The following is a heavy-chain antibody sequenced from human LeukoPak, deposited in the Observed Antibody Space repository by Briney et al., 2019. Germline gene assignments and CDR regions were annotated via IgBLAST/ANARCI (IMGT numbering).Heavy chain of an antibody. V-gene: IGHV3-48*04. CDR3: SSKIVVTTTGWLFDY. D-gene: IGHD5-12*01. Sequence: GGTLRLSCAASGFTFSSYSMNWVRQAPGKGLEWVSYISSSGNTIYYADSGKGRFTISRDNAKNSLYLQMNSLRAEDTAVYYCSSKIVVTTTGWLFDYWGPGSLVTVSS. CDR1: GFTFSSYS. J-gene: IGHJ4*02. CDR2: ISSSGNTI.